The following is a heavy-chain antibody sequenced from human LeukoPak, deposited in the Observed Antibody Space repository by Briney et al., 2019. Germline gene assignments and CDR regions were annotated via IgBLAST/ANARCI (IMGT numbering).Heavy chain of an antibody. CDR1: GFTFDDYG. Sequence: PGGSLRLSCAASGFTFDDYGMSWVRQAPGKGLEWVSGINWNGGSTGYADSVKGRFTISRDNSKNTLYLQMNSLRAEDTAVYYCARDYYDSSGYYYVDYWGQGTLVTVSS. D-gene: IGHD3-22*01. J-gene: IGHJ4*02. V-gene: IGHV3-20*04. CDR2: INWNGGST. CDR3: ARDYYDSSGYYYVDY.